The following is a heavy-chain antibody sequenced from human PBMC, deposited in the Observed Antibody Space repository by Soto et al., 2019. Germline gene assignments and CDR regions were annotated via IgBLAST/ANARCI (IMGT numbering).Heavy chain of an antibody. CDR1: GFTFSSYA. J-gene: IGHJ6*02. CDR2: ISYGGSNK. V-gene: IGHV3-30-3*01. D-gene: IGHD3-9*01. CDR3: ARYFEDYYYGMDV. Sequence: QVQLVESGGGVVQPGRSLRLSCAASGFTFSSYAMHWVRQAPGKGLEWVAVISYGGSNKYYADSVKGRFTISRDNSKNTLYLQMNSLRAQDTDVYSLARYFEDYYYGMDVWGQGTTVTVSS.